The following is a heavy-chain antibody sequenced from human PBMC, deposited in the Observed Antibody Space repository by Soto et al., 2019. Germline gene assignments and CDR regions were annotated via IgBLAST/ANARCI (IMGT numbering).Heavy chain of an antibody. J-gene: IGHJ6*02. V-gene: IGHV4-59*01. CDR1: GGSISSYY. CDR2: IYYSGST. CDR3: AGRWYYGSGSYSYYYYGMDV. Sequence: SETLSLTCTVSGGSISSYYWSWIRQPPGKGLEWIGYIYYSGSTNYNPSLKSRVTISVDTSKNQFSLKLSSVTAADTAVYYCAGRWYYGSGSYSYYYYGMDVWGQGTTVTVS. D-gene: IGHD3-10*01.